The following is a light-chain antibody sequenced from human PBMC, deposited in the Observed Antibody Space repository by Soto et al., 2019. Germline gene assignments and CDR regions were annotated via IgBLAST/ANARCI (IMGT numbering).Light chain of an antibody. CDR2: GVF. J-gene: IGKJ1*01. V-gene: IGKV3-20*01. CDR3: QQYGGSPQT. CDR1: QGVASNQ. Sequence: EIVLTQSPDTLSLSPGERATLSCRASQGVASNQLAWYQHKSGQAPRLLIHGVFTRANGIPDRFSGSGSGTDFTLTISRLEPEDFALYYCQQYGGSPQTFGQGTKVEIK.